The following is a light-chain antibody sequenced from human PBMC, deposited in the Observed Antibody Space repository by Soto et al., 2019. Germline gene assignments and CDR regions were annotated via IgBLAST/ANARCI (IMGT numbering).Light chain of an antibody. CDR2: DVS. CDR1: SSDVGGFNY. Sequence: QSALTQPASVSGSPGQSITISCTGTSSDVGGFNYVSGYQQHPGKAPKLMIYDVSNRPSGVSNRFSGSKSGNTASLTISGLQAEDEADCYCSSYTSSSTSHVVFGGGTKLTVL. V-gene: IGLV2-14*01. CDR3: SSYTSSSTSHVV. J-gene: IGLJ2*01.